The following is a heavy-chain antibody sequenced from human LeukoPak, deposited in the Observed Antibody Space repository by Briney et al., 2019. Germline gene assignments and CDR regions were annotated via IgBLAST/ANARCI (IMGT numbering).Heavy chain of an antibody. D-gene: IGHD6-19*01. Sequence: PSQTLSLTCTVSGGSISSGGYYWSWIRQHPGKGLEWIGYIYYSGSTYYNPSLKSRVTISVDTSKNQFSLKLSSVTAADTAVYYCASSGRVSSGWYPQRDYFDYWGQGTLVTVSS. CDR1: GGSISSGGYY. CDR2: IYYSGST. V-gene: IGHV4-31*03. J-gene: IGHJ4*02. CDR3: ASSGRVSSGWYPQRDYFDY.